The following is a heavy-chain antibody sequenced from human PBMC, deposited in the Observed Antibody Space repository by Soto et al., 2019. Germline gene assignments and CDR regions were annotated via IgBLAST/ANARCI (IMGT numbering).Heavy chain of an antibody. CDR2: TVVGSGNT. CDR3: AARGKRDYCRGV. D-gene: IGHD3-10*01. CDR1: GITFTSSA. Sequence: ASVKVSSKASGITFTSSALQSVREARGQRLEWLGWTVVGSGNTNYAQKFQERVTITGYMSKSTAYMELKSLRAGATAVYYGAARGKRDYCRGVWGKGTTVTFS. J-gene: IGHJ6*03. V-gene: IGHV1-58*01.